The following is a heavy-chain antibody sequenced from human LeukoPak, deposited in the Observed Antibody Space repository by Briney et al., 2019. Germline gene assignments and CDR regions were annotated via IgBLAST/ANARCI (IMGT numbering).Heavy chain of an antibody. CDR2: IYYSGST. V-gene: IGHV4-30-4*07. CDR3: ARGAGYYGSVYFDY. Sequence: TLSLTCAVSGGSISSGGYSWSWIRQPPGKGLEWIGYIYYSGSTYYNPSLKSRVTISVDTSKNQFSLKLSSVTAADTAVYYSARGAGYYGSVYFDYWGQGTLVTVSS. J-gene: IGHJ4*02. D-gene: IGHD3-10*01. CDR1: GGSISSGGYS.